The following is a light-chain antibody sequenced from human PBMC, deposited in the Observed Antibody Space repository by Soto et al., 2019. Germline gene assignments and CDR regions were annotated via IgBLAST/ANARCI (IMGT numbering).Light chain of an antibody. CDR3: QQYGTSSRT. CDR1: QDIKNY. Sequence: DIPMTPSPSSLSAYVGDRVTITCQASQDIKNYLNWYQQKSGKAPKLLIYDASDLETGVPSRFSGSGSGTDFTLTISRLEPEDFAVYYCQQYGTSSRTFGQGTKV. J-gene: IGKJ1*01. CDR2: DAS. V-gene: IGKV1-33*01.